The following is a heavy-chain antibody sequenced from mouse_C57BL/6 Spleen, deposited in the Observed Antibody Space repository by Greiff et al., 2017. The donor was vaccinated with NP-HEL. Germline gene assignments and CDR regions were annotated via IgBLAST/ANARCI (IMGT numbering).Heavy chain of an antibody. D-gene: IGHD1-1*01. V-gene: IGHV1-50*01. CDR2: IDPSDSYT. CDR1: GYTFTSYW. J-gene: IGHJ2*01. Sequence: QVQLQQPGAELVKPGASVKLSCKASGYTFTSYWMQWVKQRPGQGLEWIGEIDPSDSYTNYNQKFKGKATLTVDTSSSTAYMQLSSLTSEDSAVYYCAEGSSLDYWGQGTTLTVSS. CDR3: AEGSSLDY.